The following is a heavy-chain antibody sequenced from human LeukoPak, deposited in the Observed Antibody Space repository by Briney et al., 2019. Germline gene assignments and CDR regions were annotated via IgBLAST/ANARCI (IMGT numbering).Heavy chain of an antibody. Sequence: PSETLSLTCAVSGGSFSGYYWSWIRQPPGKGLEWIGEVNHSGSTNYNPSLKSRVTISVDTSKNQFSLKLSSVTAADTAVYYCARTNRGYSYGLNWFDPWGQGTLVTVSS. CDR3: ARTNRGYSYGLNWFDP. CDR1: GGSFSGYY. CDR2: VNHSGST. V-gene: IGHV4-34*01. J-gene: IGHJ5*02. D-gene: IGHD5-18*01.